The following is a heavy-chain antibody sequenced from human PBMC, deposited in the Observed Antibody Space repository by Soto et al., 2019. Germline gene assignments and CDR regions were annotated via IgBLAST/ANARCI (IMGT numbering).Heavy chain of an antibody. CDR3: ARVGRHSSIITLLYYMDV. Sequence: QSQTLSLTCTVSGGSISSYYWSWIRQPPGKGLEWIGYIYYSGSTNYNPSLKSRVTISVDTSKNQFSLKLSSVTAADTAVYYCARVGRHSSIITLLYYMDVWGKGTTVTVSS. V-gene: IGHV4-59*01. CDR1: GGSISSYY. J-gene: IGHJ6*03. CDR2: IYYSGST. D-gene: IGHD6-13*01.